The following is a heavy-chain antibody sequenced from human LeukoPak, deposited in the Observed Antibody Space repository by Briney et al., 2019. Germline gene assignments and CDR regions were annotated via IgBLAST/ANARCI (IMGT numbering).Heavy chain of an antibody. CDR2: INPNSGGT. J-gene: IGHJ6*03. Sequence: GASVTVSCKASGYTFTGHYIHWVRQAPGQGLEWMGWINPNSGGTNSAQKFQGRVTMTRATSISTAYMELSRLRSHDTAVYYCARGGNYVGYDSYYYYYMDVWGKGTTVTVSS. CDR3: ARGGNYVGYDSYYYYYMDV. V-gene: IGHV1-2*02. D-gene: IGHD3-22*01. CDR1: GYTFTGHY.